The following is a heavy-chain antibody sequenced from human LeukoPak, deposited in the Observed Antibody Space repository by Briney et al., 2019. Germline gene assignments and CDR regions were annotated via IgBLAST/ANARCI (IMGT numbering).Heavy chain of an antibody. D-gene: IGHD6-6*01. J-gene: IGHJ5*02. CDR1: GGSIISYY. Sequence: SETLSLTCSVSGGSIISYYWSWIRQPPGKGLEWIGYIYYSGSTDYNPSLKSRVTISVDTSKNQFSLRLTSVTAADTAVYYCARGHRSSIGYNWFDPWGQGTLVTVSS. V-gene: IGHV4-59*01. CDR2: IYYSGST. CDR3: ARGHRSSIGYNWFDP.